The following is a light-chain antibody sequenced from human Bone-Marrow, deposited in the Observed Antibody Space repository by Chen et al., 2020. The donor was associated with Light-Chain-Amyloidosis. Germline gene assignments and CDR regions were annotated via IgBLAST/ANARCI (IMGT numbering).Light chain of an antibody. CDR3: CSFAGNDDWV. Sequence: QSALTQPASVSGSPGQSITISCAGASGDLGGYDFVSWYQQHPGKAPKLMIHEGTKRPSGVPSRFSGSKSGNTASLAVSGLPAEDEADYYCCSFAGNDDWVFGGGTKLTVL. CDR1: SGDLGGYDF. V-gene: IGLV2-8*01. J-gene: IGLJ3*02. CDR2: EGT.